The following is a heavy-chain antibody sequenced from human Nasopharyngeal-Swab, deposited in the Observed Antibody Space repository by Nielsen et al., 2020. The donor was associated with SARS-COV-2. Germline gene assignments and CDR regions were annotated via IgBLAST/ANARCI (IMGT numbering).Heavy chain of an antibody. CDR3: AKGRSISAAGSAWYDH. D-gene: IGHD6-13*01. CDR1: GFTFNDYA. Sequence: GESLKISCAGSGFTFNDYAMTWVRQAPGKGLEWVSSITGSGSNIYYADSARGRFVISRDNANNMVFLQMNDLRAEDTAVYYCAKGRSISAAGSAWYDHWGQGTLVTVSS. CDR2: ITGSGSNI. J-gene: IGHJ5*02. V-gene: IGHV3-23*01.